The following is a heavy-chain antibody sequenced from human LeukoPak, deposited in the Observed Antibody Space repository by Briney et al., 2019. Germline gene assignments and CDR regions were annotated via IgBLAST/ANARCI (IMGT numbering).Heavy chain of an antibody. CDR1: GGTISNYY. CDR2: IHYSGNT. CDR3: ARWYSSGWAFDY. J-gene: IGHJ4*02. V-gene: IGHV4-59*08. Sequence: SETLSLTCTVSGGTISNYYWNWIRQPPGKGLEWVGYIHYSGNTKYNSSLKSRATTSVDTSKNQFSLKLSFVTAADTAVYYCARWYSSGWAFDYWGQGTLVTVSS. D-gene: IGHD6-19*01.